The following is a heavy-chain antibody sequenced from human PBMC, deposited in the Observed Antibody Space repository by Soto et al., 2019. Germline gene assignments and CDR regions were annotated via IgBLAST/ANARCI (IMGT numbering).Heavy chain of an antibody. J-gene: IGHJ4*02. CDR2: ISSSSNYT. Sequence: GGSLRLSCAASGFTFSDYYMSWIRQAPGKGLEWVSYISSSSNYTNYADSVKGRFTISRDNAKNSLYLQMNSLRAEDTAVYYCARDRRSYSGQYYFDYWGQGTLVTVSS. D-gene: IGHD1-26*01. CDR3: ARDRRSYSGQYYFDY. CDR1: GFTFSDYY. V-gene: IGHV3-11*06.